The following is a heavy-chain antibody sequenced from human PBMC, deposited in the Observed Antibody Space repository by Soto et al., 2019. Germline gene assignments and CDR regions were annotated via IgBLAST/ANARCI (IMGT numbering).Heavy chain of an antibody. V-gene: IGHV4-59*08. J-gene: IGHJ5*02. CDR1: GGSISSYY. Sequence: QVQLQESGPGLVKPSETLFLTCTVSGGSISSYYWSWIRQPPGKGLEWIGYIYYSGSTNYNPSLKSRVTISVDTSKNQFSLKLSSVTAADTAVYYCAGVSVALSPWGQGTLVTVSS. D-gene: IGHD2-15*01. CDR2: IYYSGST. CDR3: AGVSVALSP.